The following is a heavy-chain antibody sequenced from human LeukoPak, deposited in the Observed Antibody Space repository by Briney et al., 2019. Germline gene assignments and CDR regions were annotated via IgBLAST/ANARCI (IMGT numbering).Heavy chain of an antibody. CDR2: ISSSLDSSM. CDR1: GFTFNVYS. Sequence: GGSLRLSCAASGFTFNVYSMNWVRQAPGKGLEWVSFISSSLDSSMYYADSVKGRFTISRDNAKNSLYLQMNSLRAEDTAVYYCARERSDLYGSGSYYKRWGQGTLVTVSS. D-gene: IGHD3-10*01. J-gene: IGHJ4*02. CDR3: ARERSDLYGSGSYYKR. V-gene: IGHV3-48*04.